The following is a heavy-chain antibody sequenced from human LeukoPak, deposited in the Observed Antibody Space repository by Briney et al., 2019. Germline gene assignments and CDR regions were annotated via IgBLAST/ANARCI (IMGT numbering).Heavy chain of an antibody. CDR1: GGSISSGSYY. J-gene: IGHJ4*02. CDR2: IYYSGST. CDR3: ARVSYSSGWYLDY. V-gene: IGHV4-61*01. Sequence: SETLSLTCTVSGGSISSGSYYWSWIRQPPGKGLEWIGYIYYSGSTNYNPSLKSRVTISVDTSKNQFSLKLSSVTAADTAVYYCARVSYSSGWYLDYWGQGTLVTVSS. D-gene: IGHD6-19*01.